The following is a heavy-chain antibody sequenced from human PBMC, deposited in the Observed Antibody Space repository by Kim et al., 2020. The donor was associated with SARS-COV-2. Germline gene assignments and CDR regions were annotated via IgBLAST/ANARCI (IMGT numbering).Heavy chain of an antibody. J-gene: IGHJ4*02. Sequence: GGSLRLSCEASGFTFSRYEMNWVRQAPGKGLEWVSYISRRGITKYYADSVKGRFTISRDNAKNLVYLQMNSLRAEDTAVYYCARTGSGRGNYFDYWGQGILVTVSS. V-gene: IGHV3-48*03. CDR2: ISRRGITK. CDR3: ARTGSGRGNYFDY. D-gene: IGHD2-15*01. CDR1: GFTFSRYE.